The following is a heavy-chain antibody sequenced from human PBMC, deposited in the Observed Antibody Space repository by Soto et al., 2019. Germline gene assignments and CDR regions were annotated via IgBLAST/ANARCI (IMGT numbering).Heavy chain of an antibody. CDR3: ARGGCSGGSCYSPFYYGMDV. Sequence: SETLSLTCAVSGGSISSGGYSWSWIRQPPGKGLEWIGYIYHSGSTYYNPSLKSRVTISVDRSKNQFSLKLSSVTAADTAVYYCARGGCSGGSCYSPFYYGMDVWGQGTTVTVSS. J-gene: IGHJ6*02. V-gene: IGHV4-30-2*01. CDR2: IYHSGST. CDR1: GGSISSGGYS. D-gene: IGHD2-15*01.